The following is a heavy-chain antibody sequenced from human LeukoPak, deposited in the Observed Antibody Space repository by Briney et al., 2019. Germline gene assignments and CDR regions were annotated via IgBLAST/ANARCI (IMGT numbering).Heavy chain of an antibody. CDR3: AIPDRRYGDAFDI. CDR1: GFTFSDYY. D-gene: IGHD3-9*01. V-gene: IGHV3-11*04. CDR2: ISSSGSAI. J-gene: IGHJ3*02. Sequence: PGGSLRLSCAASGFTFSDYYMSWIRQAPGKGLEWVSYISSSGSAIYYADSVKGRFTISRDNAKNSLYLQMNSLRAEDTAVYYCAIPDRRYGDAFDIWGQGTMVTVSS.